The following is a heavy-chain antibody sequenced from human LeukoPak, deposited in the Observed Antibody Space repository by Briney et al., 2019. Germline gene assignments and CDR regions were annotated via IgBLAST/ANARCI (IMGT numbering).Heavy chain of an antibody. CDR1: GGSISSYY. CDR2: IYYSGST. CDR3: ARVCYGRGYYYYYMDV. Sequence: SSETLSLTCTVSGGSISSYYWSWIRQPAGKGLEWIGYIYYSGSTNYNPSLKSRVTISVDTSKNQFSLKLSSVTAADTAVYYCARVCYGRGYYYYYMDVWGKGTTVTVSS. V-gene: IGHV4-59*01. J-gene: IGHJ6*03. D-gene: IGHD2-2*01.